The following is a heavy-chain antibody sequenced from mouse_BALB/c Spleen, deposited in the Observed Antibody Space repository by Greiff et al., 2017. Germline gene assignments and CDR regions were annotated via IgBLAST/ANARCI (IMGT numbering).Heavy chain of an antibody. J-gene: IGHJ3*01. CDR2: ISSGSSTI. CDR1: GFTFSSFG. V-gene: IGHV5-17*02. Sequence: EVKLVESGGGLVQPGGSRKLSCAASGFTFSSFGMHWVRHAPEKGLEWVAYISSGSSTIYYADTVKGRFTISRDNPKNTLFLQMTSLRSEDTAMYYCAREAYWGQGTLVTVSA. CDR3: AREAY.